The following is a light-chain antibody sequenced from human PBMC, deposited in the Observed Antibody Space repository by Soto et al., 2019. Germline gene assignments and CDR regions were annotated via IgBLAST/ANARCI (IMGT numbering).Light chain of an antibody. CDR1: QSVSSN. V-gene: IGKV3-15*01. CDR2: GAS. Sequence: ETVITHSPATLSVSPGERATLSCSASQSVSSNLAWYQQKPGQAPRILIYGASTRATGIPARFSGSGSGTEFTLTISSLQSEDFAVYYCQQYNNWPRTFGQGTKVDIK. J-gene: IGKJ1*01. CDR3: QQYNNWPRT.